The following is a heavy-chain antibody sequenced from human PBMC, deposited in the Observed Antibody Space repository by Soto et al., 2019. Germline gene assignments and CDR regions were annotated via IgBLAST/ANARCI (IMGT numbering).Heavy chain of an antibody. V-gene: IGHV3-23*01. CDR2: ISGTGGRGRSP. CDR3: GKARCSTPECYVPEY. J-gene: IGHJ4*02. Sequence: EVQLLESGGGLVQPGGSLRLSCIASGFTFSTYTMSWVRQAPGKGLEWLSVISGTGGRGRSPYYADSVQGRFSISRDNVRNTLYLEMNSLRGEDTAMYYCGKARCSTPECYVPEYWGQGTLVTVSS. D-gene: IGHD2-15*01. CDR1: GFTFSTYT.